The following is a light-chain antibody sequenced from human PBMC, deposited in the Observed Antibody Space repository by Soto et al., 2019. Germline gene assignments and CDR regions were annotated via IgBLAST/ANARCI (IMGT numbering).Light chain of an antibody. V-gene: IGKV1-39*01. Sequence: DIQMTQSASSRSASVGDRVTITCRASQSISSYLNWYQQKPGKAPKLLIYAASSLQSGVPSRFSGSGSGTDFTLTISSLQPEDFATYYRQQRHTTSSPFAHGPKSDIK. CDR2: AAS. J-gene: IGKJ1*01. CDR1: QSISSY. CDR3: QQRHTTSSP.